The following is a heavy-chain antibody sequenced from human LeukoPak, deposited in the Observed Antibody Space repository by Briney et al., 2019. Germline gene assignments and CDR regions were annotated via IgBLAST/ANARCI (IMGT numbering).Heavy chain of an antibody. CDR2: IKQDGSEK. CDR1: GFTFSIYA. CDR3: ARYLARASGKPVY. V-gene: IGHV3-7*01. Sequence: GGSLRLSCAASGFTFSIYAMHWVRQAPGKGLEWVANIKQDGSEKYYVDSVKGRFTISRDNAKNSLYLQMNSLRAEDTAVYYCARYLARASGKPVYWGQGTLVTVSS. J-gene: IGHJ4*02. D-gene: IGHD1-26*01.